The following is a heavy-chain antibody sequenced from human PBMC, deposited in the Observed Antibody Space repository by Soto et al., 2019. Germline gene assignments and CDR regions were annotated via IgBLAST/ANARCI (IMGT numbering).Heavy chain of an antibody. CDR1: GFTFSSHV. CDR3: ARGPRAPPPHDYGMDV. Sequence: EVQLLESGGGLVQPGGSLRLSCAASGFTFSSHVMNWVRQAPGKGREWVAAISGGGGTTFYGDSVEGRFTMSRDNSKNTLFLQLNSLRAKDTAVYYCARGPRAPPPHDYGMDVWGQGTTVTVSS. J-gene: IGHJ6*02. CDR2: ISGGGGTT. V-gene: IGHV3-23*01.